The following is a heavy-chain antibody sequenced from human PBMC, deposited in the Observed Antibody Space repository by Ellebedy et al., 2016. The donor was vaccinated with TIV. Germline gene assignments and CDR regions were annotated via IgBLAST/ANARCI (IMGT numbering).Heavy chain of an antibody. V-gene: IGHV3-74*01. D-gene: IGHD6-6*01. CDR2: INSDGSST. CDR1: GFTFSSYW. Sequence: GESLKISCAASGFTFSSYWMHWVRQAPGKGLVWVSRINSDGSSTSYAGSVKGRFTISRDNAKNTLYLQMNSLRAEDTAVYYCATDKVRREYSSSDWYFDLWGRGTLVTVSS. J-gene: IGHJ2*01. CDR3: ATDKVRREYSSSDWYFDL.